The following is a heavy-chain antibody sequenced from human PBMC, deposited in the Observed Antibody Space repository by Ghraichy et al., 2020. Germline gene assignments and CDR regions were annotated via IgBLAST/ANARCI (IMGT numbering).Heavy chain of an antibody. J-gene: IGHJ4*02. CDR1: GFTVSSNY. V-gene: IGHV3-66*01. Sequence: GGSLRLSCVASGFTVSSNYMSWVRQAPGKGLEWVSGIYRGGSTYYAVSVKGRFAISRDNSENTLYLQMNSLRVEDTAVYYCARGGADYAFDSWGQGTLVTVSS. CDR2: IYRGGST. CDR3: ARGGADYAFDS. D-gene: IGHD4/OR15-4a*01.